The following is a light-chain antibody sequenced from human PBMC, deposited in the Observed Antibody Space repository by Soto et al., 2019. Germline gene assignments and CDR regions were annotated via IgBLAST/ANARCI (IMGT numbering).Light chain of an antibody. CDR2: EVS. V-gene: IGLV2-23*02. J-gene: IGLJ1*01. CDR1: SSDVGSYNL. CDR3: CSQAGSSLYV. Sequence: QSALTQPASVSGSPGQSITISCTGTSSDVGSYNLVSWYQQHPGKAPKLMIYEVSKRPSGVSNRFSGSKSGNTASLTISGLQAEDEADYYCCSQAGSSLYVFGTGTKLTVL.